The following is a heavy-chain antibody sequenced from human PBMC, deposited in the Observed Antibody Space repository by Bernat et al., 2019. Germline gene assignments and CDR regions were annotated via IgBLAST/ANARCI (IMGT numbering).Heavy chain of an antibody. CDR2: IYYRGST. D-gene: IGHD3-9*01. CDR3: ARVRYFDWLPRYYFDY. Sequence: QVQLQESGPGLVKPSETLSLTCTVSGGSISSYYWSWIRQPPGKGLEWIGYIYYRGSTNYNPSLKSRVTISVDTSKNQFSLKLSSVTAADTAVYYCARVRYFDWLPRYYFDYWGQGTLVTVSS. J-gene: IGHJ4*02. CDR1: GGSISSYY. V-gene: IGHV4-59*01.